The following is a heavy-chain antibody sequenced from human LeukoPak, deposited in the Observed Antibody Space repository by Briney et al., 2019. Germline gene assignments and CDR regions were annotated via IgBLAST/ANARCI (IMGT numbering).Heavy chain of an antibody. CDR3: ARGESGSSLDS. Sequence: GGPLSFSGAASGLTFINYWLHGAAKAQGRGLVGVSRIISDGSSTSFADSVKGRFTISRDNAKNTLYLQMNSLRADDTAVYFCARGESGSSLDSWGQGTLVTVSP. J-gene: IGHJ4*02. D-gene: IGHD3-3*01. CDR1: GLTFINYW. CDR2: IISDGSST. V-gene: IGHV3-74*01.